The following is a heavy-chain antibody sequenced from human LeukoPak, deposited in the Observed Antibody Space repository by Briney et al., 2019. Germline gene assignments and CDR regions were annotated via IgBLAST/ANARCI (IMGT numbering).Heavy chain of an antibody. Sequence: GESLKISCKHSEYSFPNYWIGWVRQMPGKGLEWMGIIYPGDSDTRYSPSFQGQVTISADKSISTAYLQWSSLKASDTAMYYCARARHDSSGYYRFDYWGQGTLVTV. J-gene: IGHJ4*02. CDR1: EYSFPNYW. V-gene: IGHV5-51*01. CDR2: IYPGDSDT. CDR3: ARARHDSSGYYRFDY. D-gene: IGHD3-22*01.